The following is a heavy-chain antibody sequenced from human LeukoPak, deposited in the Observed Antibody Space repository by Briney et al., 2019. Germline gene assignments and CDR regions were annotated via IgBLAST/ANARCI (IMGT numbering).Heavy chain of an antibody. CDR1: GFTFSSYG. D-gene: IGHD3-22*01. CDR2: IWFDGTNK. J-gene: IGHJ4*02. CDR3: ARKGRATHYYDSSGYYYLDD. V-gene: IGHV3-33*08. Sequence: GGSLRLSCAASGFTFSSYGMHWVRQAPGKGLEWVAVIWFDGTNKYYADSVKGRFTITRDNSKNTLYLQMNSLRVEDTAVYYCARKGRATHYYDSSGYYYLDDWGQGTQVTVSS.